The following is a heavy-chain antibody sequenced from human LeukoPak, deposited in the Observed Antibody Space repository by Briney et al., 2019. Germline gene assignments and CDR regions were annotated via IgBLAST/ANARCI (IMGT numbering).Heavy chain of an antibody. CDR1: GGTFSSYA. V-gene: IGHV1-3*01. Sequence: ASVKVSCKASGGTFSSYAISWVRQAPGQRLEWMGWINVANGKTKYSQKFQGRVIITRDTSASTAYVELSSLRSEDTAVYYCARGVSTQVDYWGQGTLVTVSS. D-gene: IGHD5/OR15-5a*01. CDR2: INVANGKT. CDR3: ARGVSTQVDY. J-gene: IGHJ4*02.